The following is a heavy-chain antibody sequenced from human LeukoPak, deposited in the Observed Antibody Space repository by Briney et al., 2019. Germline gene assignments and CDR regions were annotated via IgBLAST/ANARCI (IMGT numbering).Heavy chain of an antibody. CDR3: ARDRRGMAVGGTPYWYFDL. CDR2: IYYSGST. Sequence: PSETLSLTCTVSGGSISSYYWSWIRQPPGKGLEWIGYIYYSGSTNYNPSLQGRVTISVDTSKNQLSLKLSSVTAADTAVYYCARDRRGMAVGGTPYWYFDLWGRGTLVTVSS. CDR1: GGSISSYY. D-gene: IGHD6-19*01. J-gene: IGHJ2*01. V-gene: IGHV4-59*01.